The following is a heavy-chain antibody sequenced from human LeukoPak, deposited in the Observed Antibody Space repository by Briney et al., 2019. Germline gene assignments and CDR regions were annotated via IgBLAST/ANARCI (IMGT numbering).Heavy chain of an antibody. CDR3: ARAHYYDSSGYRYYFDY. V-gene: IGHV4-34*01. CDR1: GGSFSGYY. D-gene: IGHD3-22*01. CDR2: INHSGST. Sequence: PSETLSLTCAVYGGSFSGYYWSWIRRPPGKGLEWIGEINHSGSTNYNPSLKSRVTISVDTSKNQFSLKLSSVTAADTAVYYCARAHYYDSSGYRYYFDYWGQGTLVTVSS. J-gene: IGHJ4*02.